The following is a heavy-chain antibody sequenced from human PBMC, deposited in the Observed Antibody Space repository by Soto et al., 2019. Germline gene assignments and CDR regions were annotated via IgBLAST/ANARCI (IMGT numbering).Heavy chain of an antibody. J-gene: IGHJ3*02. V-gene: IGHV1-18*01. CDR3: ARISLGPAPTDAFDI. Sequence: QVQLVQSGAEVKKPGASVKVSCKASGYTFTKFGISWVRQAPGQGLEWLGWLSTYKEDRNYAQRVQDRVSMSADTSWSTVYMELKTLISDDTAVYYCARISLGPAPTDAFDIWGQGTMVTVSS. D-gene: IGHD1-26*01. CDR1: GYTFTKFG. CDR2: LSTYKEDR.